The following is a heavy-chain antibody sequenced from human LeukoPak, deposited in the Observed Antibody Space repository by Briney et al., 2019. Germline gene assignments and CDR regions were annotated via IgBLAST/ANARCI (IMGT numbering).Heavy chain of an antibody. V-gene: IGHV4-61*02. CDR3: ARTISSSWYPSYYYYGMDV. D-gene: IGHD6-13*01. Sequence: SQTLSLTCTVSGGSLSIVTSCWGWIRQPAGKGLEWCGRIYISGSTNYNPSLKSRVTISVDTSKNQFSLKLSSVTAADTAVYYCARTISSSWYPSYYYYGMDVWGQGTTVTVSS. CDR2: IYISGST. J-gene: IGHJ6*02. CDR1: GGSLSIVTSC.